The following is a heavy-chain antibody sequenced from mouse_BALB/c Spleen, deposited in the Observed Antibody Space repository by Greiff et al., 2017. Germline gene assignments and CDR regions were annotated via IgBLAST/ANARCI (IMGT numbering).Heavy chain of an antibody. CDR3: TRKSYGYYVMDY. J-gene: IGHJ4*01. D-gene: IGHD1-2*01. CDR2: IYPGNSDT. CDR1: GYSFTSYW. Sequence: VQLQQSGTVLARPGASVKMSCKASGYSFTSYWMHWVKQRPGQGLEWIGAIYPGNSDTSYNQKFKGKAKLTAVTSASTAYMGLSSLTNEDSAVYYCTRKSYGYYVMDYWGQGTSVTVSS. V-gene: IGHV1-5*01.